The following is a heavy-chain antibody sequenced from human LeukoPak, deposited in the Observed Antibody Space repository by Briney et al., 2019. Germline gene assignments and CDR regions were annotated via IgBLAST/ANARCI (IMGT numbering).Heavy chain of an antibody. J-gene: IGHJ4*02. V-gene: IGHV4-59*01. D-gene: IGHD4-17*01. Sequence: SETLSLTCSVSGVSISTSYWSWIRQPPGKGLEWIGYIHYSGDTNYNPSLKSRVTMSADTSKNQFSLTLSSVTAADAAVYYCRRGTVTTANFDRWGQGTLVTVSS. CDR3: RRGTVTTANFDR. CDR1: GVSISTSY. CDR2: IHYSGDT.